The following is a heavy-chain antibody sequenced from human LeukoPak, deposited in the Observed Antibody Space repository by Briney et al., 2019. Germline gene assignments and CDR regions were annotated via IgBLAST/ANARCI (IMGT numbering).Heavy chain of an antibody. CDR3: ARDTGNHPNNWLDP. CDR1: GFSFSSHA. Sequence: GGSLRLSCEASGFSFSSHAMQWVRQAPGKGLEWVALIWYDGSNTYYADSVQGRFTISRDNSKNTLYLQMNSLRAEDTAIYYCARDTGNHPNNWLDPWGQGTLSPSPQ. V-gene: IGHV3-33*01. D-gene: IGHD1-14*01. CDR2: IWYDGSNT. J-gene: IGHJ5*02.